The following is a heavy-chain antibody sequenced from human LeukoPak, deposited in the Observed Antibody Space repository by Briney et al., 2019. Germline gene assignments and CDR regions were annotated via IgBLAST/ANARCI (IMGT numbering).Heavy chain of an antibody. CDR1: GFTFSTYA. V-gene: IGHV3-23*01. CDR2: ISDSGANT. CDR3: AKSMTLQWRGFFDL. D-gene: IGHD6-19*01. Sequence: GGSLRLSCAASGFTFSTYAMSWVRQAPGKGLEWVSTISDSGANTYYADSVRGRFTISRDNSKNTLYLQKNSLRADDTAIYYCAKSMTLQWRGFFDLWGRGTHVTVSS. J-gene: IGHJ2*01.